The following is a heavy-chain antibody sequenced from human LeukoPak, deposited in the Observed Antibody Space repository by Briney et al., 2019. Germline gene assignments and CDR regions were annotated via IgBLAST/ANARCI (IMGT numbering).Heavy chain of an antibody. CDR2: IDPSGGST. Sequence: ASVKVSCKASGYTFTSYYMHWVRQAPGQGLEWMGIIDPSGGSTSYAQKFQGRIAMTRDTSTSTVYMVLSSLRSEDTAVYYCARAYDMIDYWGQGTLVTVSS. V-gene: IGHV1-46*01. J-gene: IGHJ4*02. D-gene: IGHD3-9*01. CDR3: ARAYDMIDY. CDR1: GYTFTSYY.